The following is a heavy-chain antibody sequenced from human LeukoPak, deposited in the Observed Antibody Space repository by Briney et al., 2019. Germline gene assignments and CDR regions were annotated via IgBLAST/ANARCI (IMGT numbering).Heavy chain of an antibody. D-gene: IGHD5-24*01. CDR2: ISYDGSNK. J-gene: IGHJ5*02. Sequence: GGSLRLSCAASGFTFSSYAMHWVRQAPGKGLEWVAVISYDGSNKYYADSVKGRFTISRDNSKNTLYLQMNSLRAEDTAVYYCAKDGRRWLQSEYNWFDPWGQGTLVTVSS. V-gene: IGHV3-30*04. CDR1: GFTFSSYA. CDR3: AKDGRRWLQSEYNWFDP.